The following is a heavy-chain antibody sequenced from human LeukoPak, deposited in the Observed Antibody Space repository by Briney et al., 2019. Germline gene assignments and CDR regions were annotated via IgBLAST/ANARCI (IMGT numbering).Heavy chain of an antibody. V-gene: IGHV3-21*01. CDR2: ISSSSSYI. D-gene: IGHD3-22*01. J-gene: IGHJ4*02. CDR3: ARENDSSGYYGY. Sequence: GGSLRLSCAASGFTFSSYSMNWVRQAPGKGLEWVSSISSSSSYIYYADSVKGRFTISRDNSKNTLYLQMNSLRAEDTAVYYCARENDSSGYYGYWGQGTLVTVSS. CDR1: GFTFSSYS.